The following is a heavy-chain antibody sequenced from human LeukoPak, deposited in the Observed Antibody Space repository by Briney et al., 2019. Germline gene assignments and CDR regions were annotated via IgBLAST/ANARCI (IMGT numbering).Heavy chain of an antibody. D-gene: IGHD3-10*01. CDR1: GFTVSSNY. Sequence: GGFLRLSCAASGFTVSSNYMSWVRQAPGKGLEWVSVIYSGGSTYYADSVKGRFTISRDNSKNTLYLQMNSLRAEDTAVYYCARDGSSPYYYYMDVWGKGTTVTVSS. CDR2: IYSGGST. J-gene: IGHJ6*03. V-gene: IGHV3-53*01. CDR3: ARDGSSPYYYYMDV.